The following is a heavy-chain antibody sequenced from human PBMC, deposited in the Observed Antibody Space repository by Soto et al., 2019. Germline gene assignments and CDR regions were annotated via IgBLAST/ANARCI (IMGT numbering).Heavy chain of an antibody. D-gene: IGHD2-15*01. CDR1: GFTFSSFA. CDR3: AKREGYCSGGSCHDAFDI. CDR2: ISGSGGST. Sequence: GGSLRLSCAASGFTFSSFAMSWVRQAPGKGLEWVSAISGSGGSTYYADSVKGRFTISRDNSKNTLYLQMNSLRAEDTAVYYCAKREGYCSGGSCHDAFDIWGQGTMVTVSS. V-gene: IGHV3-23*01. J-gene: IGHJ3*02.